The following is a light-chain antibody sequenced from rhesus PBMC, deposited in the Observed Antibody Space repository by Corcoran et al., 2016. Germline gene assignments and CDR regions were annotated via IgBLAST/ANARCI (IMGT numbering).Light chain of an antibody. CDR2: AAS. CDR3: HQHETYPYS. CDR1: QGISSL. V-gene: IGKV1-25*01. Sequence: DIQMTQSPSSLSASVGDRVTIACRASQGISSLLAWYQQKPGRAPKLLIYAASTLHSGVPSRFSGSGSMTDFTLTISSRQHEDFATLYCHQHETYPYSFGQGTKVEIK. J-gene: IGKJ2*01.